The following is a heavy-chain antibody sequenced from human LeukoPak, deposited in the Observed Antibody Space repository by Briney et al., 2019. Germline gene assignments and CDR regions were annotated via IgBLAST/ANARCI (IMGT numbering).Heavy chain of an antibody. CDR1: GFTFSSYW. J-gene: IGHJ4*02. CDR2: IKQDGSEK. D-gene: IGHD6-19*01. V-gene: IGHV3-7*03. CDR3: ARDGSGYSSGWYSDY. Sequence: GGSRRLSCAASGFTFSSYWMSWVRPAPGKGLEWVANIKQDGSEKYYVDSGKGRFTSSRDNAKNSLYLQMNSLRAEDTAVYYCARDGSGYSSGWYSDYWGQGTLVTVSS.